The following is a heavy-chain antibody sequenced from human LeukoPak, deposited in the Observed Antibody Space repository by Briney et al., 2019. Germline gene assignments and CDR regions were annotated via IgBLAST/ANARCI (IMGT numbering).Heavy chain of an antibody. V-gene: IGHV4-34*01. D-gene: IGHD3-10*01. CDR3: ARGHQPFTYYYGSGSTFDY. J-gene: IGHJ4*02. Sequence: SETLSLTCTVSGGSISSYYWSWIRQPPGKGLEWIGEINHSGSTNYNPSLKSRVTISVDTSKNQFSLKLSSVTAADTAVYYCARGHQPFTYYYGSGSTFDYWGQGTLVTVSS. CDR1: GGSISSYY. CDR2: INHSGST.